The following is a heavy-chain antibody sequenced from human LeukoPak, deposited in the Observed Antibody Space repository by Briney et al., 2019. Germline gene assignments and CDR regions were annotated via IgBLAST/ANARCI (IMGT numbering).Heavy chain of an antibody. Sequence: GESLKISCKASGYPFTTYYMHWARQAPGQGLEWMGWINPNSGGTNYAQKFQGRVTVTRDTSISTAYMELSGLRSDDTAVYYCTSDGGWYFNYWGQGSLVTVSS. D-gene: IGHD6-19*01. J-gene: IGHJ4*02. V-gene: IGHV1-2*02. CDR1: GYPFTTYY. CDR3: TSDGGWYFNY. CDR2: INPNSGGT.